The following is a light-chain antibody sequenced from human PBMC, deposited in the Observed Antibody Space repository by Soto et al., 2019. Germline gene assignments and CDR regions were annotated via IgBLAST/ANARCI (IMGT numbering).Light chain of an antibody. CDR2: GAS. Sequence: EIVLTQSPATLSSSPGETATLSCRASQYVVTRLAWYQHKPGQAPRLLIYGASSRATGVPDRFSASGSGTELTLTISSLQSEDFAVYYCQQYNNWPKTFGQGTKVDIK. CDR1: QYVVTR. V-gene: IGKV3D-15*01. J-gene: IGKJ1*01. CDR3: QQYNNWPKT.